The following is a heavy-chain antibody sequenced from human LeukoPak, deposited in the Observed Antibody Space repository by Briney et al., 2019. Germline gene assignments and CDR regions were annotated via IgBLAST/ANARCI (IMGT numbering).Heavy chain of an antibody. CDR3: ARDRGLRFLED. Sequence: SVKVSCKVSGYTLTELSMHWVRQAPGKGLEWMGGIIPIFGTANYAQKFQGRVTITADESTSTAYMELSSLRSEDTAVYYCARDRGLRFLEDWGQGTLVTVSS. V-gene: IGHV1-69*13. J-gene: IGHJ4*02. D-gene: IGHD3-3*01. CDR1: GYTLTELS. CDR2: IIPIFGTA.